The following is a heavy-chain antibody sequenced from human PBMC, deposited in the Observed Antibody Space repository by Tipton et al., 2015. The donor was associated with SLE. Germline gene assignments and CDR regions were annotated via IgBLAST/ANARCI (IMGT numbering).Heavy chain of an antibody. Sequence: TLSLTCTVSGGSVGNYYWSWIRQSPGKGLEWIGYIHYTGSTEYNPSLKSRVTISVDTSKNQFNLKLRSVTVVDTAMYYCAREHIRSLRDALEGGGQGTMVTVS. CDR2: IHYTGST. D-gene: IGHD2-15*01. CDR3: AREHIRSLRDALEG. V-gene: IGHV4-59*02. J-gene: IGHJ3*01. CDR1: GGSVGNYY.